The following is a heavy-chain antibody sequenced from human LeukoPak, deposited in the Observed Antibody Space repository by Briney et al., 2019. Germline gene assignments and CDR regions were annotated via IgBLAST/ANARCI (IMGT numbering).Heavy chain of an antibody. J-gene: IGHJ6*04. Sequence: PGRSLRLSCAASGFTFSSYAMHWVRQAPGKGLEWVAVLWYDGSKKYYGDSVKGRFTISRDNSKKTVHLQMNSLRVEDTAVYYCSRDGVVNFWVSYGTYNYYYHMDVWGKGTTVTVSS. CDR1: GFTFSSYA. CDR3: SRDGVVNFWVSYGTYNYYYHMDV. V-gene: IGHV3-33*01. CDR2: LWYDGSKK. D-gene: IGHD3-16*01.